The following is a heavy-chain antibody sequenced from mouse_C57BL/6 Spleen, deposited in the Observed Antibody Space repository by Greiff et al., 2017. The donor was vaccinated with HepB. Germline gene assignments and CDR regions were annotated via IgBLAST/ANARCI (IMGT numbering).Heavy chain of an antibody. Sequence: QVQLKQPGAELVRPGSSVKLSCKASGYTFTSYWMDWVKQRPGQGLEWIGNIYPSDSETHYNQKFKDKATLTVDKSSSTAYMQLSSLTSEDSAVYYCAREDYGSSPFAYWGQGTLVTVSA. D-gene: IGHD1-1*01. J-gene: IGHJ3*01. CDR2: IYPSDSET. CDR3: AREDYGSSPFAY. CDR1: GYTFTSYW. V-gene: IGHV1-61*01.